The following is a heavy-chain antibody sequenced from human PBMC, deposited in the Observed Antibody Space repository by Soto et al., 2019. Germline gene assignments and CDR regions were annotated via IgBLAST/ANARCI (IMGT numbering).Heavy chain of an antibody. CDR1: GFSLSDFY. J-gene: IGHJ4*02. CDR3: VRGGGGGQCDY. V-gene: IGHV3-11*06. Sequence: QIQLVESGGGLVKPGGSLRLYCAASGFSLSDFYMSWIRQAPGKGLEWVSYISINSNYREYADSVKGRHTISRDNAKNSLYLQMNSLRGEDTAVYYRVRGGGGGQCDYWGQGTLVGVSS. D-gene: IGHD2-21*01. CDR2: ISINSNYR.